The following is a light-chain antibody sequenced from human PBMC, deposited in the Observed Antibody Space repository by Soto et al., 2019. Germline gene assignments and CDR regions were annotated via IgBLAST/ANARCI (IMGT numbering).Light chain of an antibody. CDR3: QQYYTAPRT. CDR2: WAS. V-gene: IGKV4-1*01. Sequence: TLMPQPPASLAGSRAEGATITSSSSQSVLYNSNNKNYLVWYQQKPGQPPKLLIYWASTRESGVPDRFSGSGSGTDFTLTISSLQPEDVAVYYCQQYYTAPRTFGQGAKVDI. CDR1: QSVLYNSNNKNY. J-gene: IGKJ1*01.